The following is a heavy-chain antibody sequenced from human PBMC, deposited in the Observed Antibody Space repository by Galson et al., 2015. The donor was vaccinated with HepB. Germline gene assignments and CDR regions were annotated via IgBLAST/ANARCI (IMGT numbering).Heavy chain of an antibody. CDR1: GYSFSGYW. CDR3: ARQAYTYGPDLNYLDY. CDR2: IYPGDSDT. V-gene: IGHV5-51*01. Sequence: SGAEVKKPGESLKISCKGSGYSFSGYWIGWVRQMPGKGLEWMGIIYPGDSDTKYSPSFQGQVIISADKSISTAYLQWSSLKASDTAMYYCARQAYTYGPDLNYLDYGGQGTLVTVSS. J-gene: IGHJ4*02. D-gene: IGHD5-18*01.